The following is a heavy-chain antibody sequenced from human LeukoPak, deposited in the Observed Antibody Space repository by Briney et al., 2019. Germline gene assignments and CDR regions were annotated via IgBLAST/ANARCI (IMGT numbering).Heavy chain of an antibody. J-gene: IGHJ3*02. CDR2: INHSGNT. CDR3: ARCSGSWSGYDAFDI. Sequence: SETLSLTCAVYGGSFSGYYWSWIRQPPGKGLEWIGEINHSGNTNYNPSLKSRVTISVDTSKNQFSLKLSSVTAADTAVYYCARCSGSWSGYDAFDIWGQGTMVTVSS. V-gene: IGHV4-34*01. CDR1: GGSFSGYY. D-gene: IGHD6-13*01.